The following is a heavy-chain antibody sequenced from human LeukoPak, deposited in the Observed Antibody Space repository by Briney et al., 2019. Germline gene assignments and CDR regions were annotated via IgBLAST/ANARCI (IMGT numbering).Heavy chain of an antibody. Sequence: GGSLRLSCAASGFTFSSYEMNWVRQAPGKGLEWVSYIATSGATTYYADSVKGRFTISRDNAKNSLYLQMNSLRAEDTAVYYCARGRDSSYRRGVFDIWGQGTMVTVSS. J-gene: IGHJ3*02. D-gene: IGHD6-6*01. CDR1: GFTFSSYE. V-gene: IGHV3-48*03. CDR2: IATSGATT. CDR3: ARGRDSSYRRGVFDI.